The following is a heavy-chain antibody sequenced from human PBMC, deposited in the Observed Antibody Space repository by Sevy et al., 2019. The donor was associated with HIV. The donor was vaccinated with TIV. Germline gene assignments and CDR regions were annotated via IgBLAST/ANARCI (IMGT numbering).Heavy chain of an antibody. CDR1: GFTFSSYA. D-gene: IGHD6-19*01. CDR3: ARDLARKAVAGEFDP. CDR2: ISYDGSNK. Sequence: GGSLRLSCAASGFTFSSYAMHWVRQAPGKGLEWMAVISYDGSNKYYADSVKGRFTISRDNSKNTLYLQMNSLRAEDTAVYYCARDLARKAVAGEFDPWGQGTLVTVSS. V-gene: IGHV3-30-3*01. J-gene: IGHJ5*02.